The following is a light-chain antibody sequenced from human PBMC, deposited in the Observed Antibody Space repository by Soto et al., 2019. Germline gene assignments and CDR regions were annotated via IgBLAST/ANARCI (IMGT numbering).Light chain of an antibody. V-gene: IGKV1-39*01. Sequence: DIQMTQSPSSLSASVGDTVTITCRASQSIRSYLNWYQQRPGKAPKLLIYAASSLQSGVPSRFSGSGSGTDFTLTISSLQPEDFATYYCQQSYSTPQTFGQGTNVEIK. CDR3: QQSYSTPQT. J-gene: IGKJ1*01. CDR2: AAS. CDR1: QSIRSY.